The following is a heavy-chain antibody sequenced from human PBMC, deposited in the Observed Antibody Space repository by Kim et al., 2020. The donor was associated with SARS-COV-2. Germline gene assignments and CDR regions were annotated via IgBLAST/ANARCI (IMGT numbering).Heavy chain of an antibody. D-gene: IGHD6-19*01. Sequence: GRFTISRDNSKNTLYLQMNSLRAEDTAVYYCARDLRIAVADSYYYYGMDVWGQGTTVTVSS. V-gene: IGHV3-53*01. J-gene: IGHJ6*02. CDR3: ARDLRIAVADSYYYYGMDV.